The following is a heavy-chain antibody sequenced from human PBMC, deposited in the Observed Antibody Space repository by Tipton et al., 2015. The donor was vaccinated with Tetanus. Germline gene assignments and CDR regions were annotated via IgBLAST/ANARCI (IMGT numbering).Heavy chain of an antibody. CDR2: INTNTGNP. D-gene: IGHD6-13*01. CDR1: GYTFTSYA. J-gene: IGHJ3*02. CDR3: ARGPIAAAGTSDAFDI. Sequence: QLVQSGPEVKKPGASVKVSCKASGYTFTSYAMDWVRQAPGQGLEWMGWINTNTGNPTYAQGFTGRFVFSLDTSVSTAYLQISSLKAEDTAVYYCARGPIAAAGTSDAFDIWGQGTMVTVSS. V-gene: IGHV7-4-1*02.